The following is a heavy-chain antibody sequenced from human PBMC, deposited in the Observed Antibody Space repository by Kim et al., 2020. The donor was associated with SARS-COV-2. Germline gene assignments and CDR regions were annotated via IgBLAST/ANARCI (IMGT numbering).Heavy chain of an antibody. J-gene: IGHJ6*02. CDR1: GGSFSGYY. V-gene: IGHV4-34*01. CDR3: ARGWRYYYGMDV. CDR2: INHSGST. Sequence: SETLSLTCAVYGGSFSGYYWSWIRQPPGKGLEWIGEINHSGSTNYNPSLKSRVTISVDTSKNQFSLKLSSVTAADTAVYYCARGWRYYYGMDVWGQGTTV. D-gene: IGHD1-1*01.